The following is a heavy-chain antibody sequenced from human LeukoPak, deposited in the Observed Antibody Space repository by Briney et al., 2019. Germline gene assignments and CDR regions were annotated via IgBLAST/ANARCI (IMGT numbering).Heavy chain of an antibody. Sequence: GGSLRLSCAASGFTFSDYYMSWIHQAPGKGLEWVSYISSSSSYTNYADSVKGRFTISRDNAKNSLYLQMNSLRAEDTAVYYCARDLYGSGSYSNYYYGMDVWGKGTTVTVSS. V-gene: IGHV3-11*06. CDR3: ARDLYGSGSYSNYYYGMDV. J-gene: IGHJ6*04. D-gene: IGHD3-10*01. CDR2: ISSSSSYT. CDR1: GFTFSDYY.